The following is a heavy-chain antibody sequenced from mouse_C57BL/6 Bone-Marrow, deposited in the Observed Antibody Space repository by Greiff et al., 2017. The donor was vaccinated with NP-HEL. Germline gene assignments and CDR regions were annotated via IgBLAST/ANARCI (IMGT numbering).Heavy chain of an antibody. V-gene: IGHV2-2*01. J-gene: IGHJ4*01. Sequence: VKLEESGPGLVQPSQSLSITCTVSGFSLTSYGVHWVRQSPGKGLEWLGVIWSGGSTDYNAAFISRLSISKDNSKSQVFFKMNSLQADDTAIYYCARKGLVDYYDMDYWGQGTSVTVSS. CDR3: ARKGLVDYYDMDY. CDR2: IWSGGST. D-gene: IGHD1-1*01. CDR1: GFSLTSYG.